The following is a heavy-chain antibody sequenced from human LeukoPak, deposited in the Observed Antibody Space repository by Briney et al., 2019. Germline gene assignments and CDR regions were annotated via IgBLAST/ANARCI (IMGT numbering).Heavy chain of an antibody. CDR1: GYTFSNYG. Sequence: ASVKVSCKASGYTFSNYGISWVRQAPGQGLEWLGWVGGNNDMTTYAQKFQGRVTMTTDTSTGTAYMELTSLRSDDTAIYYCARDWYCSGGTRNDCFDPWGQGTLVTVSS. D-gene: IGHD2-15*01. V-gene: IGHV1-18*01. CDR3: ARDWYCSGGTRNDCFDP. J-gene: IGHJ5*02. CDR2: VGGNNDMT.